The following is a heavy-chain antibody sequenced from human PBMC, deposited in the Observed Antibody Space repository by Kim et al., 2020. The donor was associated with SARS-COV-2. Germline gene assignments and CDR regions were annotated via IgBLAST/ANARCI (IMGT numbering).Heavy chain of an antibody. V-gene: IGHV3-23*01. D-gene: IGHD4-17*01. J-gene: IGHJ4*02. Sequence: DSVKGRFTISSANSKNTLYLQINSLRADDTAVYYCAKRVGVRGYGDYVHYWGQGTLVTVSS. CDR3: AKRVGVRGYGDYVHY.